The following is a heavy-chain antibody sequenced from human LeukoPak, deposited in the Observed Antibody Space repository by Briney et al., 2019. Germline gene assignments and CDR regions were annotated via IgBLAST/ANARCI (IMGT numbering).Heavy chain of an antibody. D-gene: IGHD2-21*01. CDR3: ARDPGYSYAFDI. J-gene: IGHJ3*02. V-gene: IGHV1-2*06. CDR1: GYTFTAHY. Sequence: ASVKVSCKASGYTFTAHYMHWVRQAPGKGLEWMGRINPSSGDTEYGQRFQGRVTLTRDTSSSTANMELRRLRSDDTAVYYCARDPGYSYAFDIWGQGTVVIVSS. CDR2: INPSSGDT.